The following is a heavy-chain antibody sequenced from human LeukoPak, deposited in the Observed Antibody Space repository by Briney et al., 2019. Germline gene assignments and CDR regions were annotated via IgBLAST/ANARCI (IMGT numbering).Heavy chain of an antibody. J-gene: IGHJ5*02. Sequence: PSKTLSLTCSVSGDSISNKNYCWGWIRQPPGKGLEWIGSIYYSGSTYYNPSLKSRVTISVDTSKNQFSLKLSSVTAADTAVYYCARAFSSSWYAWYWFDPWGQGTLVTVSS. CDR1: GDSISNKNYC. CDR3: ARAFSSSWYAWYWFDP. D-gene: IGHD6-13*01. V-gene: IGHV4-39*07. CDR2: IYYSGST.